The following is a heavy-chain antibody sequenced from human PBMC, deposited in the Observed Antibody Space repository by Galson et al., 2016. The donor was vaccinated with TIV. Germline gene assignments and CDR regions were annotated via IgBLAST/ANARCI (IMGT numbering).Heavy chain of an antibody. J-gene: IGHJ6*03. CDR2: INWSGGGT. D-gene: IGHD3-10*01. V-gene: IGHV3-20*04. CDR1: GFTFDDHG. Sequence: SLRLSCAASGFTFDDHGMSWVRQPPGKGLEWVSGINWSGGGTAYADSVKGRFTISRDNAKNSLYLQRNSLRVEDTALYFCARLNGDTAYYFYIDVWGKGTTVTVS. CDR3: ARLNGDTAYYFYIDV.